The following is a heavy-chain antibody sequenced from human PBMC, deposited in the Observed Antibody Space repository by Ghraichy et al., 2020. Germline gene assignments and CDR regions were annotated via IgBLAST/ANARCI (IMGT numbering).Heavy chain of an antibody. CDR3: ARGAYCSSTSCYPAGTFDI. V-gene: IGHV1-18*01. Sequence: ASVKVSCKASGYTLTSYSINWVRQAPGQGLEWMGWISAYNGDTNYAQKLQGRVTMTTDTSTRTAYMELRSLRSDDTAVYYCARGAYCSSTSCYPAGTFDIWGQGTMVTVSS. J-gene: IGHJ3*02. CDR1: GYTLTSYS. D-gene: IGHD2-2*01. CDR2: ISAYNGDT.